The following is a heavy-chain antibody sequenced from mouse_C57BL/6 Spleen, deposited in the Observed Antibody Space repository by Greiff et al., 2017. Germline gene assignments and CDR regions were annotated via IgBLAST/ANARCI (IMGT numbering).Heavy chain of an antibody. V-gene: IGHV5-6*01. D-gene: IGHD2-3*01. CDR2: ISSGGSYT. J-gene: IGHJ3*01. CDR1: GFTFSSYG. CDR3: ARQDDGFAY. Sequence: EVQVVESGGDLVKPGGSLKLSCAASGFTFSSYGMSWVRQTPDKRLEWVATISSGGSYTYYPDSVKGRFTISRDNAKNTLYLQMSSLKSEDTAMYYCARQDDGFAYWGQGTLATVSA.